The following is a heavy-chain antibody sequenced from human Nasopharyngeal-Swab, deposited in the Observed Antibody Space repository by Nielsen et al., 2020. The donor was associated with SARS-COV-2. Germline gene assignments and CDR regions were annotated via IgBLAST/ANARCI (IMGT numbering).Heavy chain of an antibody. CDR3: ARDWFSVAVAGAHWFDP. CDR1: GFTFSSYW. CDR2: IKQDGSEK. Sequence: GESLKISCAASGFTFSSYWMSWVRQAPGKGLEWVANIKQDGSEKYYVDSVKGRFTISRDNAKNSLYLPMNSLRAEDTAVYYCARDWFSVAVAGAHWFDPWGQGTLVTVSS. J-gene: IGHJ5*02. D-gene: IGHD6-19*01. V-gene: IGHV3-7*01.